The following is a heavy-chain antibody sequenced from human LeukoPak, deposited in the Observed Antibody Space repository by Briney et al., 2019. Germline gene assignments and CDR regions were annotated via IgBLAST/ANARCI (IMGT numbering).Heavy chain of an antibody. CDR2: IYHSGST. V-gene: IGHV4-38-2*01. Sequence: SETLSLTCAVSGYSISSGYYGGWIRSPTGKGLEWIGSIYHSGSTYYNPSLKSRVTISVDTSKNQFSLKLSSVTAADTAVYYCAVNIVVVPSASFDYWGQGTLVTVSS. CDR1: GYSISSGYY. D-gene: IGHD2-2*01. CDR3: AVNIVVVPSASFDY. J-gene: IGHJ4*02.